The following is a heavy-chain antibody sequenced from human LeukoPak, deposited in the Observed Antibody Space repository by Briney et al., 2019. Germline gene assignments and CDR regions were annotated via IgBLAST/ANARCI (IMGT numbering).Heavy chain of an antibody. V-gene: IGHV3-30*02. D-gene: IGHD2-8*01. J-gene: IGHJ4*02. CDR3: AKDPLGFCTRATCRYLDS. CDR2: IWYDGSNR. Sequence: GGSLRLSCAASGFTFSSYGMHWVRQAPGKGLEWVAFIWYDGSNRYYADSVKGRFTISRDNSENTLFLQMSSLRTEDTAVYYCAKDPLGFCTRATCRYLDSWGQGTLVTVSS. CDR1: GFTFSSYG.